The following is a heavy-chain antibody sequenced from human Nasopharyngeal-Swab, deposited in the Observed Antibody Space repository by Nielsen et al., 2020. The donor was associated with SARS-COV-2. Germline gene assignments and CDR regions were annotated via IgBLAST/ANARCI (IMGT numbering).Heavy chain of an antibody. CDR1: GYAFTGYY. J-gene: IGHJ6*02. V-gene: IGHV1-2*06. CDR3: ARETQDYYYYYYGMDV. Sequence: ASGKVSCKASGYAFTGYYMHWVRQAPGQGLEWMGRINPNSGGTNYAQKFQGRVTMTRDTSISTAYMELSRLRSDDTAVYYCARETQDYYYYYYGMDVWGQGTTVTVSS. CDR2: INPNSGGT.